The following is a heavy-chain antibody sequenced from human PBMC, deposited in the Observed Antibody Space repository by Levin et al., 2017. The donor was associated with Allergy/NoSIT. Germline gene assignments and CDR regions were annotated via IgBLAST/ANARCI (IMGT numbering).Heavy chain of an antibody. V-gene: IGHV3-15*01. D-gene: IGHD2-15*01. CDR1: GFSFSDTW. J-gene: IGHJ4*02. CDR2: IKSKLGGEAT. CDR3: TTFGVNIPVVGVPQATPFDH. Sequence: GGSLRLSCVASGFSFSDTWMSWVRQAPGKGLEWVGLIKSKLGGEATDYTAPVKGRFTISKDDSKNTLYLQMSSLKTEDTAVYYCTTFGVNIPVVGVPQATPFDHWGKGTLDTVS.